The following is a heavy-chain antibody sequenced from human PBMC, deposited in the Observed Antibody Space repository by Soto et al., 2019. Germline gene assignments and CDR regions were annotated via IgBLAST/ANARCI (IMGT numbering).Heavy chain of an antibody. CDR2: IIPIFGTA. Sequence: QVQLVQSGAEVKKPGSSVKVSCKASGGTFSSYAISWVRQAPGQGLEWMGGIIPIFGTANYAQKFQGRVTITXXDXTXXAYMELSSLRSEDTAVYYCARGRVDTPYYYYGMDVWGQGTTVTVSS. CDR1: GGTFSSYA. J-gene: IGHJ6*02. V-gene: IGHV1-69*05. CDR3: ARGRVDTPYYYYGMDV. D-gene: IGHD5-18*01.